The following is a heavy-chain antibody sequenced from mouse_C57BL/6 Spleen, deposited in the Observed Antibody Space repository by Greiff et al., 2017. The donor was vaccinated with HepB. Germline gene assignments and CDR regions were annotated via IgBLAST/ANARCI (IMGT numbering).Heavy chain of an antibody. J-gene: IGHJ3*01. CDR1: GYTFTSYW. D-gene: IGHD1-1*01. V-gene: IGHV1-53*01. Sequence: QVQLQQSGTELVKPGASVKLSCKASGYTFTSYWMHWVKQRPGQGLEWIGNINPSNGGTNYNEKFKSKATLTVDKSSSTAYMQLSSLTSEDSAVYYCARGELLLRYNWEDAYWGQGTLVTVSA. CDR2: INPSNGGT. CDR3: ARGELLLRYNWEDAY.